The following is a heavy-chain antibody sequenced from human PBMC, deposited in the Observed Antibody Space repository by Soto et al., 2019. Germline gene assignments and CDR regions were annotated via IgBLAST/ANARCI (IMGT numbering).Heavy chain of an antibody. CDR2: ISYDGSNK. V-gene: IGHV3-30*18. Sequence: QVQLVESGGGVVQPGRSLRLSCAASGFTFSSYGMHWVRQAPGKGLEWVAVISYDGSNKYYADSVKGRLTISRDNSKNTLYLQMISRRGEDTAVYYCAKDDGSGCDWLRVGDASDIWGQGTMVTVSS. CDR1: GFTFSSYG. CDR3: AKDDGSGCDWLRVGDASDI. J-gene: IGHJ3*02. D-gene: IGHD5-12*01.